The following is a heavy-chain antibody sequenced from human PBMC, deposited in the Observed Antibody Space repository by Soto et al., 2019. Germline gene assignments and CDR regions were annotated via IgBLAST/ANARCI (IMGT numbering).Heavy chain of an antibody. CDR1: GYTFTTYG. CDR2: ISTKNGNT. D-gene: IGHD6-6*01. J-gene: IGHJ6*02. V-gene: IGHV1-18*01. Sequence: ASVKVSCKASGYTFTTYGFSWLRQAPGQGPEWMGWISTKNGNTNYAQKFQGRVTMTTDTSTSTAYMELRSLRSDDTAVYYCARDLGARPVNYYYYGMDVWGQGTTVTV. CDR3: ARDLGARPVNYYYYGMDV.